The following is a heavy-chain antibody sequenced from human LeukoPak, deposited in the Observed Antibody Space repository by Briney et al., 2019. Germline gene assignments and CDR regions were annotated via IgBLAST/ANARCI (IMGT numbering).Heavy chain of an antibody. V-gene: IGHV1-8*01. CDR2: MDPNSGNI. J-gene: IGHJ5*02. CDR3: ATASGYCRSTSCYDWGDWFDP. CDR1: GYTFTGYE. D-gene: IGHD2-2*01. Sequence: ASVKVSCKASGYTFTGYEINWVRQATGQGLEWMGWMDPNSGNIAYAQKFQGRVTMTRNTSISTAYMELRSLRSDDTAVYYCATASGYCRSTSCYDWGDWFDPWGQGTLVTVSS.